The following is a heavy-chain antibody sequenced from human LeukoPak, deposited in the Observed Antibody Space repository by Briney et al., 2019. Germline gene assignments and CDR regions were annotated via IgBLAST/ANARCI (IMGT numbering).Heavy chain of an antibody. Sequence: PGWPIRSSGASSGFTFINAWIRWGRHAPRKGLWVAASISSETDTWTADYAAPLKGRFTISRDDSKNTLYLQMNSLKTEDTAVYYCTTPTSDKLLWFGAYAFDIWGQGAMVTVSS. J-gene: IGHJ3*02. CDR2: ISSETDTWTA. D-gene: IGHD3-10*01. CDR3: TTPTSDKLLWFGAYAFDI. CDR1: GFTFINAW. V-gene: IGHV3-15*01.